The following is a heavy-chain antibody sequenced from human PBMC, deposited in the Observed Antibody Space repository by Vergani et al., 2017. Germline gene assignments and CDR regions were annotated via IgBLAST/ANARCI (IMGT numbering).Heavy chain of an antibody. V-gene: IGHV1-69-2*01. J-gene: IGHJ6*02. D-gene: IGHD4-17*01. CDR1: GYTFTDHY. CDR3: ATPQTVTTGGMEV. CDR2: VDPEDGET. Sequence: EVQLVQSGAEVKKPGATMKISCKVSGYTFTDHYMHWVKQAPGKGLEWMGLVDPEDGETIYAEKFKGRVTIAADTSTDTAHLELSSLRSEDTAVYYCATPQTVTTGGMEVWGQVTTVIVSS.